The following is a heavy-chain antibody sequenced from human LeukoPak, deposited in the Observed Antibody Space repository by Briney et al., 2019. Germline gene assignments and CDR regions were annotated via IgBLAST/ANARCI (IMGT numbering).Heavy chain of an antibody. Sequence: ASVKVSCKASGYTFTSYYMHWVRQAPGQGLEWMGIINPSGGSTSYAQKFQGRVTMTRDMSTSTVYMEPSSLRSEDTAVYYCARGGSIWFGELPDDYWGQGTLVTVSS. CDR3: ARGGSIWFGELPDDY. CDR2: INPSGGST. J-gene: IGHJ4*02. V-gene: IGHV1-46*01. CDR1: GYTFTSYY. D-gene: IGHD3-10*01.